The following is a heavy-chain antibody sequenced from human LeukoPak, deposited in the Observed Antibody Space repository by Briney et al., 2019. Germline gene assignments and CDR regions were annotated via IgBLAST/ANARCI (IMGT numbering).Heavy chain of an antibody. Sequence: PSETLPLTCTVSGGSISSYYWSWIRQPPGKRREWIGYIYYSGNTNYNPSLKSRVTISVDTSKNQFSLKLSSVTAADTAVYYCARLTHLGWYFDLWGRGTLVTVSS. J-gene: IGHJ2*01. CDR3: ARLTHLGWYFDL. CDR2: IYYSGNT. V-gene: IGHV4-59*08. CDR1: GGSISSYY. D-gene: IGHD3-16*01.